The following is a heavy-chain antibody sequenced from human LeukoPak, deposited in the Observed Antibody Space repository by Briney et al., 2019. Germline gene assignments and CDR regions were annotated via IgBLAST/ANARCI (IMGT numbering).Heavy chain of an antibody. CDR3: AAKHSSWYSGFDY. D-gene: IGHD6-13*01. CDR1: GFTFSSYE. Sequence: GSLRLSCAASGFTFSSYEMNWVRQAPGKGLEWVSYISSSGSTIYYADSVKGRFTISRDNAKNSLYLQMNSLRAEDTAVYYCAAKHSSWYSGFDYWGQGTLVTVSS. V-gene: IGHV3-48*03. J-gene: IGHJ4*02. CDR2: ISSSGSTI.